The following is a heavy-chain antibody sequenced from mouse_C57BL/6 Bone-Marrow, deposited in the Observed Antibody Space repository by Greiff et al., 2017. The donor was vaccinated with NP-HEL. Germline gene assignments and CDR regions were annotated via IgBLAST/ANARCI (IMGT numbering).Heavy chain of an antibody. V-gene: IGHV14-4*01. J-gene: IGHJ4*01. CDR1: GFNIKDAY. D-gene: IGHD1-1*01. CDR3: TTGGSSPYAMDY. Sequence: VQLQQSGAELVRPGASVKLSCTVSGFNIKDAYMHWVKQRPEQGLEWIGWLDPENGDTEYASKFQGKATITADTSSNTAYLQLSSLTSEDTAVYYCTTGGSSPYAMDYWGQGTSVTVSS. CDR2: LDPENGDT.